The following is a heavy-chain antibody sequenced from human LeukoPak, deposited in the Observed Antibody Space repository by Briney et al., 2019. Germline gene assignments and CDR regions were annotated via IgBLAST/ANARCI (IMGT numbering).Heavy chain of an antibody. V-gene: IGHV3-53*01. CDR1: GFIVSGDF. D-gene: IGHD3-10*01. Sequence: GGSLRLSCAASGFIVSGDFMSWVRQAPGKGLEWVSVIYSDGSTYYADSVKGRFTISRDNSKNALYLQVNSLRADDAALYYCAKSHYYGSGSIDYWGQGTLVTVSS. J-gene: IGHJ4*02. CDR3: AKSHYYGSGSIDY. CDR2: IYSDGST.